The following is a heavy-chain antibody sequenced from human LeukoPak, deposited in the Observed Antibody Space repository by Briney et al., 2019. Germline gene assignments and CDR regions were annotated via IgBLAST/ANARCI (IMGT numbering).Heavy chain of an antibody. CDR2: FDPEDGET. D-gene: IGHD3-10*01. Sequence: ASVKVSCKVSGYTLTELSMHWVRQAPGKGFEWMGGFDPEDGETIYAQKLQGRVTMTTDTSTSTAYMELRSLRSDDTAVYYCARGDYYGSGSYTIWGQGTLVTVSS. CDR1: GYTLTELS. J-gene: IGHJ4*02. V-gene: IGHV1-24*01. CDR3: ARGDYYGSGSYTI.